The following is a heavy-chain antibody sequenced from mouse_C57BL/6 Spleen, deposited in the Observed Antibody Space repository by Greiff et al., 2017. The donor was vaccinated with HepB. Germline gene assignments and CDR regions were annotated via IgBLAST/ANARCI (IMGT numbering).Heavy chain of an antibody. Sequence: QVQLQQSGAELVRPGASVKLSCKASGYTFTDYYINWVKQRPGQGLEWIARIYPGSGNTYYNEKFKGKATLTAEKSSSTAYMQLSSLTSEDSAVYFCARGYYYGSPHFDYWGQGTTLTVSS. J-gene: IGHJ2*01. CDR2: IYPGSGNT. CDR3: ARGYYYGSPHFDY. CDR1: GYTFTDYY. V-gene: IGHV1-76*01. D-gene: IGHD1-1*01.